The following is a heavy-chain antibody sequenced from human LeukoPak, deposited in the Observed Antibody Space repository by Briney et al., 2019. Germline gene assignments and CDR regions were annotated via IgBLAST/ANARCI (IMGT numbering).Heavy chain of an antibody. D-gene: IGHD3-10*01. Sequence: GGSLRLSCAASGFTFSSYEMNWVRQAPGKGLEWVSDISSSGSTIYYADSVKGRFTISRDNAKNSLYLQMNSLRAEDTAMYYCARTEKYFGSGSYDCWGQGTLVTVSS. CDR3: ARTEKYFGSGSYDC. J-gene: IGHJ4*02. CDR1: GFTFSSYE. V-gene: IGHV3-48*03. CDR2: ISSSGSTI.